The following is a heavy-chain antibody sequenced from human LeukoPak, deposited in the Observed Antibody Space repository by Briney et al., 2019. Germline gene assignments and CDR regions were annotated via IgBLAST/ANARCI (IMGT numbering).Heavy chain of an antibody. V-gene: IGHV4-59*08. Sequence: SETLSLTCTVSGGSINNYYWSWIRQPPGKGLEWIGHIYYSGRTNYSPSLKSRVTISVDTSKNQFSLRLSSVTAADTAVYYCARHGVQVWSLDIWGQATMVTVSS. CDR2: IYYSGRT. D-gene: IGHD5-18*01. J-gene: IGHJ3*02. CDR3: ARHGVQVWSLDI. CDR1: GGSINNYY.